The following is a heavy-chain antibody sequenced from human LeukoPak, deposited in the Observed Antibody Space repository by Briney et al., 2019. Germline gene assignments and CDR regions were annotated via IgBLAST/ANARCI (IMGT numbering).Heavy chain of an antibody. Sequence: SETLSLTCSVSGGNINGYFWSWIRQPPGKGLEWIGHIYDSGTMNYNPSLKSRVTISVDTSKNQFSLNLSSVTAADTAVYYCARVGDYALKDWGQGTLVTVSS. V-gene: IGHV4-59*12. CDR2: IYDSGTM. D-gene: IGHD3-16*01. J-gene: IGHJ4*02. CDR1: GGNINGYF. CDR3: ARVGDYALKD.